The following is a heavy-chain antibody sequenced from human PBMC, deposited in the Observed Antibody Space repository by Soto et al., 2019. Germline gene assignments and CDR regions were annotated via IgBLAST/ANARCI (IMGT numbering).Heavy chain of an antibody. D-gene: IGHD3-3*01. CDR3: KVLRFLEWLTDGMDA. Sequence: PSETLSLTCAVSGGSISSGGYSWSWIRQPPGKGLEWIGYIYHSGSTYYNPSLKSRVTISVDTSKNQFSLKLSSVTAADTAVYYCKVLRFLEWLTDGMDAWGQGTTVTV. J-gene: IGHJ6*02. V-gene: IGHV4-30-2*01. CDR2: IYHSGST. CDR1: GGSISSGGYS.